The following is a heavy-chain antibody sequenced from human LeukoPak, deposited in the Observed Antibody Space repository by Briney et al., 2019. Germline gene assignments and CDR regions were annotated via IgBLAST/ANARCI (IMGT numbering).Heavy chain of an antibody. Sequence: GGSLRLSCAGSGFSFSSYGMHWVRQAPGKGLEWVAVISYDGNDKYYADSVKGRFTISRDNSKNTLYLQVNSLRAEDTAVYYCVKDRRVRDSYGLDVWGKGTTVTVSS. V-gene: IGHV3-30*18. CDR2: ISYDGNDK. J-gene: IGHJ6*04. CDR3: VKDRRVRDSYGLDV. D-gene: IGHD3-10*01. CDR1: GFSFSSYG.